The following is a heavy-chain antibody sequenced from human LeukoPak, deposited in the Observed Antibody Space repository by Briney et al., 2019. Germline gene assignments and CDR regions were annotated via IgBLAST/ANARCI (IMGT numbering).Heavy chain of an antibody. CDR2: INPNSGST. CDR1: GYTFTSYG. D-gene: IGHD3/OR15-3a*01. CDR3: ARGRNHDFCDY. V-gene: IGHV1-2*02. Sequence: APVKVSCKASGYTFTSYGISWVRQAPGQGLEWLGWINPNSGSTNFAQKFQGRVTMTRDTSISTAYMEVSRLISDDTAVYYCARGRNHDFCDYWGQGTLVTVSS. J-gene: IGHJ4*02.